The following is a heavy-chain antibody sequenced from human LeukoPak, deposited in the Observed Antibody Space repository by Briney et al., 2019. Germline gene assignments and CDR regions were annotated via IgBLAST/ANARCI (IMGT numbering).Heavy chain of an antibody. Sequence: SVKVSCKASGGTFSSYAISWVRQAPGQGLEWMGRIIPIFGTANYAQKFQGRVTITTDESTGTAYMELSSLRSEDTAVYYCASDLRWYYYDSSGYYFDYWGQGTLVTVSS. CDR1: GGTFSSYA. J-gene: IGHJ4*02. D-gene: IGHD3-22*01. CDR2: IIPIFGTA. V-gene: IGHV1-69*05. CDR3: ASDLRWYYYDSSGYYFDY.